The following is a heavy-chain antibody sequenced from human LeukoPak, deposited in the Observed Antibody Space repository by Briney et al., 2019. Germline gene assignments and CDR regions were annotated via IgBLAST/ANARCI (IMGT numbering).Heavy chain of an antibody. CDR2: INHSGST. J-gene: IGHJ4*02. V-gene: IGHV4-34*01. Sequence: SETLSLTCAVYGGSFSGYYWNWIRQPPGKGLEWIGEINHSGSTHYNPSLKSRVTISVDTSKNQVSLNVSSVTAADTAVYYCARRAAGFDYWGQGTLVTVSS. CDR3: ARRAAGFDY. CDR1: GGSFSGYY.